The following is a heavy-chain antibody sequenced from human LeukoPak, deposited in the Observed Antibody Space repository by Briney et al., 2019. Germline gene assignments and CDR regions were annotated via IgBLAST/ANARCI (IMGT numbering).Heavy chain of an antibody. CDR2: ISSSSSYI. CDR1: RFPFSSVG. J-gene: IGHJ4*02. D-gene: IGHD5-18*01. CDR3: ARDVRYSFELSY. Sequence: PGGSLRLSCVASRFPFSSVGMNWVRQAPGKGLEWVSSISSSSSYIYYADSVKGRFTISRDNAKNSLYLQMNSLRAEDTAVYYCARDVRYSFELSYWGQGTLVTVSS. V-gene: IGHV3-21*01.